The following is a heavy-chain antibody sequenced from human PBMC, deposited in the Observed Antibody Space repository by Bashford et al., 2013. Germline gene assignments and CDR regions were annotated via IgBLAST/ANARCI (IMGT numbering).Heavy chain of an antibody. CDR3: ARERSTSIDYGMDV. J-gene: IGHJ6*02. CDR1: GFRFSDYA. V-gene: IGHV3-23*01. Sequence: GGSLRLSCAASGFRFSDYAMSWVRQAPGKGLEWVAAIDGNGRTTDYTDFVKGRFTISRDNSKNTVSLQINTLRDDDTAVYYCARERSTSIDYGMDVWGQGTTVTVSS. CDR2: IDGNGRTT. D-gene: IGHD2-2*01.